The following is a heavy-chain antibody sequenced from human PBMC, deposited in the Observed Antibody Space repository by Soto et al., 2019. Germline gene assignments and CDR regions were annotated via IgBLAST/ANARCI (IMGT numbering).Heavy chain of an antibody. CDR2: ISYDGSDK. J-gene: IGHJ6*02. D-gene: IGHD3-22*01. Sequence: VQLVESGGGEVQPGRSLRLSCAASGFTYTDFALHWVRQAPGKGLEWVEIISYDGSDKYYADSVKGRFAISRDNPKNTLYLEMNSLRPEDTAVYFCARRAWDSYYAIAVWGQGTTVTVFS. CDR3: ARRAWDSYYAIAV. CDR1: GFTYTDFA. V-gene: IGHV3-30*09.